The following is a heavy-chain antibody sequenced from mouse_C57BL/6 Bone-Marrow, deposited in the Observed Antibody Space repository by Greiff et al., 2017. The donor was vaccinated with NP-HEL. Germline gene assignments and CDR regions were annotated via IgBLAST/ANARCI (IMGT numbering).Heavy chain of an antibody. V-gene: IGHV5-6*01. CDR2: ISSGGSYT. CDR3: AGHQNYLPYWYFDV. Sequence: EVKLVESGGDLVKPGGSLKLSCAASGFTFSSYGMSWVRQTPDKRLEWVATISSGGSYTYYPDSVKGRFTLSRDNAKNTLYLQMSSLKSEDTAMYYCAGHQNYLPYWYFDVGGTGTTVTVSA. J-gene: IGHJ1*03. D-gene: IGHD1-1*01. CDR1: GFTFSSYG.